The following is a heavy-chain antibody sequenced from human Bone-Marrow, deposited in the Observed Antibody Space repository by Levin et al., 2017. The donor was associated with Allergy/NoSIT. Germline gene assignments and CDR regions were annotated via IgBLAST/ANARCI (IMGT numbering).Heavy chain of an antibody. CDR1: GGSFSGSY. J-gene: IGHJ6*02. CDR3: ARGYCSGGSCTPYYYYGMDV. CDR2: INHSGST. Sequence: SQTLSLTCAVYGGSFSGSYWSWIRQPPGKGLEWIGEINHSGSTNYNPSLKSRVTISVDTSKNQFSLKLSSVTAADTAVYYCARGYCSGGSCTPYYYYGMDVWGQGTTVTVSS. V-gene: IGHV4-34*01. D-gene: IGHD2-15*01.